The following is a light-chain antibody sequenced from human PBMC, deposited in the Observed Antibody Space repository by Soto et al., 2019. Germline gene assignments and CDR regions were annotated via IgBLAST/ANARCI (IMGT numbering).Light chain of an antibody. J-gene: IGKJ4*01. CDR3: QQHGSSPLT. CDR1: QSVSSSY. Sequence: EIVLTQSPGTLSLSPGERATLSCRASQSVSSSYLAWYQQKPGQAPRLLIYGANNRATGISDRLSGSGSGTDFTLTISRLESDDFAVYYCQQHGSSPLTFGGGTKVDIK. CDR2: GAN. V-gene: IGKV3-20*01.